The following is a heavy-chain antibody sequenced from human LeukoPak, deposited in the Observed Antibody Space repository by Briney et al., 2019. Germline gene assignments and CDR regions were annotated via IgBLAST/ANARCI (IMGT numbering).Heavy chain of an antibody. CDR2: IYYSGST. CDR1: GGSISSSSYY. D-gene: IGHD5-18*01. Sequence: PSETLSLTCTVSGGSISSSSYYWSWIRQPPGKGLEWIGYIYYSGSTNYNPSLKSRVTISVDTSKNQFSLKLSSVTAADTAVYYCAGSGYSYGPRFDYWGQGTLVTVSS. CDR3: AGSGYSYGPRFDY. J-gene: IGHJ4*02. V-gene: IGHV4-61*01.